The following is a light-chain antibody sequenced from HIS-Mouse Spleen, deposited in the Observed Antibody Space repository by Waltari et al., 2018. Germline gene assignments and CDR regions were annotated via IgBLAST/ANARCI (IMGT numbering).Light chain of an antibody. CDR1: KLGDKY. V-gene: IGLV3-1*01. Sequence: SYELTQPPSVSVSPGQTASITCSGDKLGDKYACWYQQKPGQSPVLVIYQDRKRPSGIPERFSGSNSGNTATLTMSGTQAMDEADYYCQAWDSSYSVFGGGTKLTVL. J-gene: IGLJ2*01. CDR2: QDR. CDR3: QAWDSSYSV.